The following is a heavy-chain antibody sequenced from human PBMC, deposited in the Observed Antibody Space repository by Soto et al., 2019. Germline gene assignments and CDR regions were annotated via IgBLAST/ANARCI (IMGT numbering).Heavy chain of an antibody. CDR3: VRAIFGVINSWFAP. Sequence: PGGSLRLSCSASGFTFSSYAMYWVRQAPGKGLEYVSAISSNGDSIYYADSVKGRFTISRDSPKNTLSLQMSSLRPEDTAVYYCVRAIFGVINSWFAPWGQGT. V-gene: IGHV3-64D*08. J-gene: IGHJ5*02. D-gene: IGHD3-3*01. CDR2: ISSNGDSI. CDR1: GFTFSSYA.